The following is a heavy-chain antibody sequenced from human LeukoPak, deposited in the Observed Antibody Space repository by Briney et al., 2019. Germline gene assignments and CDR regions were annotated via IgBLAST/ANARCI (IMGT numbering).Heavy chain of an antibody. CDR2: IYPGDSDT. Sequence: EAPKISSKGAGYSFTNYCIGWGLQMAGKGLEGMVIIYPGDSDTIYSASFHGQVPISADQSIRHAYLQWRSLKASETAMYYSARTDNDSHFLFDYWGQGTLVTVSS. D-gene: IGHD3-22*01. CDR3: ARTDNDSHFLFDY. J-gene: IGHJ4*02. V-gene: IGHV5-51*01. CDR1: GYSFTNYC.